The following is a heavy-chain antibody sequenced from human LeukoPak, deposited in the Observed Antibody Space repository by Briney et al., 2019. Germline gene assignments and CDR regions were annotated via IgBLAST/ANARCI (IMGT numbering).Heavy chain of an antibody. Sequence: SGGSLRLSCAASGFTFNNYAMNWVRQAPGKGLEWVSTLSTGGGSAYYADSVKGRFTISRDNSKNTLYLQMNSLRAEDTAVYYCAKGGGGSRHGAVHFQHWGQGTLVTVSS. CDR2: LSTGGGSA. CDR1: GFTFNNYA. V-gene: IGHV3-23*01. D-gene: IGHD2-15*01. J-gene: IGHJ1*01. CDR3: AKGGGGSRHGAVHFQH.